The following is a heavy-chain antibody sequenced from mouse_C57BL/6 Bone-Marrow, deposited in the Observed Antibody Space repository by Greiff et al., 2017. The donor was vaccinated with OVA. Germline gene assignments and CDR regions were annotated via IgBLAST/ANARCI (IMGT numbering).Heavy chain of an antibody. J-gene: IGHJ3*01. CDR1: GYTFTDYN. CDR3: ASGGLRRGFAY. CDR2: INPNNGGT. D-gene: IGHD2-4*01. Sequence: VQLQQSGPELVKPGASVKIPCKASGYTFTDYNMDWVQQSHGKSLEWIGDINPNNGGTISHQKFKGKATLTVDKSSSTAYMELRRLTSEDTAVYYGASGGLRRGFAYWGQGTLVTVSA. V-gene: IGHV1-18*01.